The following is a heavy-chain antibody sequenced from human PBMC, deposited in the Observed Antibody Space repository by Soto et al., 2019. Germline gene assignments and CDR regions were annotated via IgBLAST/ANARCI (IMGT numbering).Heavy chain of an antibody. J-gene: IGHJ6*02. V-gene: IGHV4-30-4*01. D-gene: IGHD5-18*01. CDR2: IYYSGIA. Sequence: SETLSLTCSVSGGTITRGDHFWSWVRQSPGTGLELLGYIYYSGIAYYNPSLKGRVMMTIDTSKHQFSLNLSSVTAADTAVFYCGRGQTAIDVWGQGTTVTVSS. CDR3: GRGQTAIDV. CDR1: GGTITRGDHF.